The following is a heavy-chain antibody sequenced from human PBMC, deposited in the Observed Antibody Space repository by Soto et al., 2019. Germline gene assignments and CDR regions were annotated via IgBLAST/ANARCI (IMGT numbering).Heavy chain of an antibody. Sequence: ASETLSLTCAVSGGSISSGGYSWSWIRQPPGKRLEWIGYIYHSGSTYYNPSLKSRVTISVDRSKNQFSLKLSSVTAADTAVYYCARRSSDNWFDPWGQGTQVTVSS. CDR2: IYHSGST. CDR1: GGSISSGGYS. CDR3: ARRSSDNWFDP. V-gene: IGHV4-30-2*01. D-gene: IGHD3-10*01. J-gene: IGHJ5*02.